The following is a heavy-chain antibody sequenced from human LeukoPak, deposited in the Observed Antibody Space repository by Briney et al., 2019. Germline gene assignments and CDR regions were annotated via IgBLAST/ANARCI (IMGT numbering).Heavy chain of an antibody. D-gene: IGHD3-10*01. CDR3: ARYASGSYYALFDY. J-gene: IGHJ4*02. CDR1: GFTFSSYE. V-gene: IGHV3-48*03. CDR2: ISSSGSTI. Sequence: GGSLRLSCAASGFTFSSYEMNWVRQAPGKGLEWVSYISSSGSTIYYADSVKGRFTISRDNAKNSLYLQMNSLRAEDTAVYYCARYASGSYYALFDYWGQGTLVTVSS.